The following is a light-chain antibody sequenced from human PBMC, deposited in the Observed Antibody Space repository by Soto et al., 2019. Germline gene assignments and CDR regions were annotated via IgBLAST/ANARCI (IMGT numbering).Light chain of an antibody. CDR1: QSVNSDY. CDR2: IAS. V-gene: IGKV3-20*01. Sequence: EIVLTQSPGTLSLFPGERGTLSCRATQSVNSDYLAWYQQKPGQAPRLLIYIASSRATGIPVRFSGSRSGTVFTLTIRRLEPEDFALYYCQQYGTSPWTFGQGTKVEIK. CDR3: QQYGTSPWT. J-gene: IGKJ1*01.